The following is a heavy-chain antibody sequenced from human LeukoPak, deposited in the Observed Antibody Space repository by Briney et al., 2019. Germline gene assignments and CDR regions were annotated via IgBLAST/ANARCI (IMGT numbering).Heavy chain of an antibody. J-gene: IGHJ4*02. Sequence: GSLRLSCAASGFTFSDFYMSWIRQAPGKGLEWVGFIRSKAYGGTTEYAASVKGRFTISRDDSKSIAYLQMNSLKTEDTAVYYCTRVAIAVAYFDYWGQGTLVTVSS. CDR1: GFTFSDFY. D-gene: IGHD6-19*01. CDR3: TRVAIAVAYFDY. CDR2: IRSKAYGGTT. V-gene: IGHV3-49*03.